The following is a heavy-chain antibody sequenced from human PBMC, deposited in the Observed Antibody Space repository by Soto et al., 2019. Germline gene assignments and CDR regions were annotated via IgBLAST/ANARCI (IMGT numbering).Heavy chain of an antibody. CDR2: IKSDGSEK. Sequence: EVQLVESGGGLVPPGGSLRLSCAASGFTFSDYWMSWVRQAPGKGMECLANIKSDGSEKYYVDPVNGRFTISRDNAKNSLYLQMNSLSAEDTAVYYCATSMGRAVNDYWGQGTLVTVSS. J-gene: IGHJ4*02. V-gene: IGHV3-7*05. CDR1: GFTFSDYW. CDR3: ATSMGRAVNDY. D-gene: IGHD3-10*01.